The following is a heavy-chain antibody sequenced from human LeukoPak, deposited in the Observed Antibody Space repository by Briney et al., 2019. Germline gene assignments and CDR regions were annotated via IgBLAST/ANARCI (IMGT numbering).Heavy chain of an antibody. CDR1: GGTFSSYA. J-gene: IGHJ6*02. V-gene: IGHV1-69*04. D-gene: IGHD2-15*01. Sequence: AASVNVSCKASGGTFSSYAISWVRQAPGQGLEWMGRIIPILGIANYAQKFQGRVTITADKSTSTAYMELSSLRSEDTAVYYCARERMGPVSHIPYGMDVWGQGTTVTVSS. CDR2: IIPILGIA. CDR3: ARERMGPVSHIPYGMDV.